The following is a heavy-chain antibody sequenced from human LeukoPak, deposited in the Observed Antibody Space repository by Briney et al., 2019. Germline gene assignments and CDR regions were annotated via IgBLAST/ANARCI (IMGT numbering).Heavy chain of an antibody. CDR3: VNSYDILTGFGTDY. Sequence: PGRSLRLSCAASGFTFSSYGMHWVRQAPGKGLEWAAVISYDGSNKYYADSVKGRFTISRDNSKNTLYLQMNSLRAEDTAVYYCVNSYDILTGFGTDYWGQGTLVTVSS. D-gene: IGHD3-9*01. CDR1: GFTFSSYG. J-gene: IGHJ4*02. V-gene: IGHV3-30*03. CDR2: ISYDGSNK.